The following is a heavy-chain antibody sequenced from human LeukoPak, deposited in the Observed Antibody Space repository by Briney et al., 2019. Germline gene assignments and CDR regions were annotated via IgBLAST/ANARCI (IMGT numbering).Heavy chain of an antibody. CDR2: IQEDGKKK. D-gene: IGHD2-21*02. Sequence: GESLRLSCEASGFTFTMFWTSWVRQAPGKGLEWVANIQEDGKKKNYVDSVRGRFTTSTDTAKNPIYIQMNRVRVNDTAVYYCAKDIVGGGDDYWGQGTLVIVSS. CDR3: AKDIVGGGDDY. J-gene: IGHJ4*02. CDR1: GFTFTMFW. V-gene: IGHV3-7*01.